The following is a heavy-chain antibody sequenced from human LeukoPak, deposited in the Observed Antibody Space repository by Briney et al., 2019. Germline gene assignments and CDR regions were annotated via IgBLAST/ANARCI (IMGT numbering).Heavy chain of an antibody. CDR3: ARASQTLGYCSSTSCYKDKRYNWFDP. CDR1: GGSFSGYY. J-gene: IGHJ5*02. D-gene: IGHD2-2*01. Sequence: SETLSLTCAVYGGSFSGYYWSWIRQHPGKGLEWIGYIYYSGSTYYNPSLKSRVTISVDTSKNQFSLKLSSVTAADTAVYYCARASQTLGYCSSTSCYKDKRYNWFDPWGQGTLVTVSS. CDR2: IYYSGST. V-gene: IGHV4-31*11.